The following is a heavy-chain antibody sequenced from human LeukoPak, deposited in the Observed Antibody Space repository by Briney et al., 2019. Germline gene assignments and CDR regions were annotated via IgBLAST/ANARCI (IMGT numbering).Heavy chain of an antibody. Sequence: SQTLSLTCAISGDSVSSNSAAWNWIRQSPSRGLEWLGRTYYRSKWYNDYAVSVKSRITINPDTSKNQFSLQLSSVTPEDTAVYYCAREVWKYSIHLNWFDPWGQGTLVTVSS. D-gene: IGHD6-6*01. CDR1: GDSVSSNSAA. CDR3: AREVWKYSIHLNWFDP. J-gene: IGHJ5*02. V-gene: IGHV6-1*01. CDR2: TYYRSKWYN.